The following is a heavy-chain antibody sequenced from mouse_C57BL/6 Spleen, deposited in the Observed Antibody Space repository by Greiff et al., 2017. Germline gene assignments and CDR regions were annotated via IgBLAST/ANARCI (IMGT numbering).Heavy chain of an antibody. CDR3: ARAGQGLGWFAY. CDR2: IYPGSGNT. CDR1: GYSFTSYY. J-gene: IGHJ3*01. Sequence: VQLQQSRPELVKPGASVKISCKASGYSFTSYYIHWVKQRPGQGLEWIGWIYPGSGNTKYNEKFKGKATLTADTASSTAYMQLSSLTSEDSAVEDCARAGQGLGWFAYGGQGTLVTVSA. D-gene: IGHD3-2*02. V-gene: IGHV1-66*01.